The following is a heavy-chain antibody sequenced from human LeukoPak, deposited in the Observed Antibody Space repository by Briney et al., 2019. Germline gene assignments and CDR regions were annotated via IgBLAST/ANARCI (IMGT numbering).Heavy chain of an antibody. CDR1: GGSISSSSYY. V-gene: IGHV4-39*07. D-gene: IGHD2-2*01. J-gene: IGHJ5*02. CDR3: ARGKYQLLSWFDP. CDR2: INHSGST. Sequence: SETLSLTCTVSGGSISSSSYYWSWIRQPPGKGLEWIGEINHSGSTNYNPSLKSRVTMSVDTSKNQFSLKLSSVTAADTAVYYCARGKYQLLSWFDPWGQGTLVTVSS.